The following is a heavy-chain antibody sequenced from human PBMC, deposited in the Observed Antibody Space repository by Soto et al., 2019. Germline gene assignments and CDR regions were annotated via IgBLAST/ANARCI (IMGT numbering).Heavy chain of an antibody. Sequence: GGSLRLSCAASGFTFSSYAMSWVRQAPGKGLEWVSAISGSGGSTYYADSVKGRFTISRDNSKNTLYLQMNSLRAEDTAVYYCAKDPGSSPLNCFDPWGQGPLVSAPQ. CDR3: AKDPGSSPLNCFDP. J-gene: IGHJ5*02. D-gene: IGHD6-6*01. CDR2: ISGSGGST. V-gene: IGHV3-23*01. CDR1: GFTFSSYA.